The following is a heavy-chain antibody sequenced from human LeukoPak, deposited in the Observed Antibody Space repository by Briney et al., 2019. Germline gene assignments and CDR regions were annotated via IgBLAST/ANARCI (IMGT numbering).Heavy chain of an antibody. CDR2: MKHDGSEK. V-gene: IGHV3-7*01. CDR1: GFTFSSYW. CDR3: VGSSTWIFDY. Sequence: GGSLRLSCAASGFTFSSYWMSWVRQAPGKGLEWVANMKHDGSEKYYVDSVKGRFTISRDNAKNSLYLQMNTLRVEDTAVYYCVGSSTWIFDYRGQGTLVTVSS. J-gene: IGHJ4*02. D-gene: IGHD2-2*01.